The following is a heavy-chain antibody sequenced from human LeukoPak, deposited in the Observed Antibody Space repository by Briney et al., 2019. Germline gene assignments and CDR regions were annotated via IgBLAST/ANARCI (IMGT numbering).Heavy chain of an antibody. CDR1: GFTFSSFS. Sequence: PGGSLRLSCAASGFTFSSFSMNWVRQAPGKGLEWVGRIKNKVEGYTPEYAASVKGRFTISRDESKNSLYLQMNSLKTEDTAVYYCARAERLGPFDYWGQGTLVTVSS. J-gene: IGHJ4*02. V-gene: IGHV3-72*01. D-gene: IGHD1-14*01. CDR3: ARAERLGPFDY. CDR2: IKNKVEGYTP.